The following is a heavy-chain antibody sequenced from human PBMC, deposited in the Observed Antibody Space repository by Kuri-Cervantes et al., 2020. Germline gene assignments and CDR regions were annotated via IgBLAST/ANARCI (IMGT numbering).Heavy chain of an antibody. CDR3: ARANSAGYSTYYYYYMDV. CDR1: GYTFTAYY. Sequence: ASVKVSCKASGYTFTAYYMHWVRQAPGQGLEWMGWINPNTGGTNYTQKFLGRVTMTRDTTFSTAYMQLTRLKSDDTAVYYCARANSAGYSTYYYYYMDVWGKGTTVTVSS. V-gene: IGHV1-2*02. D-gene: IGHD3-9*01. CDR2: INPNTGGT. J-gene: IGHJ6*03.